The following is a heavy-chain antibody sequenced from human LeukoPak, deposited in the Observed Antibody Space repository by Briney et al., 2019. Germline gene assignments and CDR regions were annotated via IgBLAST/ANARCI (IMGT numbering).Heavy chain of an antibody. CDR3: AIPPRHSGSYAY. J-gene: IGHJ4*02. Sequence: SETLSLTCTVSGGSISSYYWSWIRQPPGKGLEWIGYIYYSGYTNYNPSLKSRVTISVDTSKNQFSLKLSSVTAADTAVYYCAIPPRHSGSYAYWAQETRVTVS. D-gene: IGHD3-10*01. CDR2: IYYSGYT. V-gene: IGHV4-59*01. CDR1: GGSISSYY.